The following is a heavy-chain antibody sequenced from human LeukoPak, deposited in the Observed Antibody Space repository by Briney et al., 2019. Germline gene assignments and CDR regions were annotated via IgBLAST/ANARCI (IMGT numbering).Heavy chain of an antibody. CDR3: AKGAVAGKVDWFDP. D-gene: IGHD6-19*01. CDR1: GLSFTNYA. CDR2: LTGYGGA. J-gene: IGHJ5*02. V-gene: IGHV3-23*01. Sequence: PGGSLRLSCEASGLSFTNYAMMWVRQAPGKGLQWISTLTGYGGAYYADSGEGRFIISRDISKNTMFLQMYSLRAEDTAVYYCAKGAVAGKVDWFDPWGQGTLVTVSS.